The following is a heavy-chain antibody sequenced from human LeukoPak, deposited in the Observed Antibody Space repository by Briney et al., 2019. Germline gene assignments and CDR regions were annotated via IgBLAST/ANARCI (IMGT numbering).Heavy chain of an antibody. J-gene: IGHJ5*02. CDR2: IYYSGST. Sequence: SETLSLTCTVSGGSISSYYWGWIRQPPGKGLEWIGSIYYSGSTYYNPSLKSRVTISVDTSKNQFSLKLSSVTAADTAVYYCAREMIVIQGGNWFDPWGQGTLVTVSS. CDR3: AREMIVIQGGNWFDP. V-gene: IGHV4-39*07. CDR1: GGSISSYY. D-gene: IGHD3-22*01.